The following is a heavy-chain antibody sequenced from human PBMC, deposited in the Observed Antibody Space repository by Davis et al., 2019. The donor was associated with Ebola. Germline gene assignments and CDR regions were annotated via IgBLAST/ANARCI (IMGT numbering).Heavy chain of an antibody. CDR1: GFNFNSYA. Sequence: GGSLRLSCAASGFNFNSYAMNWVRQAPGKGLEWVAVISYDGSNKYYADSVKGRFTISRDNSKNTLYLQMNSLRAEDTAIYYCAKLPWIQLWFDYWGQGTLVTVSS. CDR3: AKLPWIQLWFDY. J-gene: IGHJ4*02. V-gene: IGHV3-30-3*02. D-gene: IGHD5-18*01. CDR2: ISYDGSNK.